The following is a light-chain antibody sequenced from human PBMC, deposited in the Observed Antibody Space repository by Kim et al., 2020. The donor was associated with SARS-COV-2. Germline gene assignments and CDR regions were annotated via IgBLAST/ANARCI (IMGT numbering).Light chain of an antibody. J-gene: IGKJ1*01. CDR2: AAS. V-gene: IGKV1-27*01. CDR3: QKYNSAPWT. Sequence: ASVGHRVPITCRASQDIANSLSWYQQKPGKVPQVLIYAASTLQSGVPSRFSGSGSGTEFTLTIGSLQTEDVATYYCQKYNSAPWTFGPGTKVDIK. CDR1: QDIANS.